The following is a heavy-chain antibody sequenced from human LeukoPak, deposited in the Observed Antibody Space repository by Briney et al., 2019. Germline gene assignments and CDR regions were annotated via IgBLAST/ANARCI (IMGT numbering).Heavy chain of an antibody. CDR3: ARGGGFDP. CDR2: INHSGST. V-gene: IGHV4-34*01. Sequence: SETLSLTCAVYGGSFSGYCWSWIRQPPGKGLEWIGEINHSGSTNYNPSLKSRVTISVDTSKNQFSLKLSSVTAADTAVYYCARGGGFDPWGQGTLVTVSS. CDR1: GGSFSGYC. J-gene: IGHJ5*02.